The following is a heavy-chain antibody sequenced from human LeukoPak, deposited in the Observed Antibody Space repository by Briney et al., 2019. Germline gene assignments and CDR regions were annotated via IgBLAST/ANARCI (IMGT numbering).Heavy chain of an antibody. CDR1: GFTFSSYS. Sequence: GGSLRLSCAASGFTFSSYSMNWVRQAPGKGLEWVSSISSSSSYIYYADSVKGRFTISRDNAKNSLYLQMNSLRAEDTALYYCAKDPHTTVTAVDYWGQGTLVTVSS. J-gene: IGHJ4*02. CDR2: ISSSSSYI. CDR3: AKDPHTTVTAVDY. D-gene: IGHD4-17*01. V-gene: IGHV3-21*04.